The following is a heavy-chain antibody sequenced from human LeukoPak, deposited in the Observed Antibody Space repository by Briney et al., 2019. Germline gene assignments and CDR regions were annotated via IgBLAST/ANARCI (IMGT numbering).Heavy chain of an antibody. D-gene: IGHD3-22*01. CDR3: AKDGREYYYDSSAYYSPDWFDP. J-gene: IGHJ5*02. CDR2: IFGSGGSP. Sequence: GGSLRLSCEASGFTFGSHAMYWVRQAPGKGLEWVAGIFGSGGSPHYADSVKGRFTISRDNSKNTLYLQMNSLRADDTAVYYCAKDGREYYYDSSAYYSPDWFDPWGQGTLVTVSS. V-gene: IGHV3-23*01. CDR1: GFTFGSHA.